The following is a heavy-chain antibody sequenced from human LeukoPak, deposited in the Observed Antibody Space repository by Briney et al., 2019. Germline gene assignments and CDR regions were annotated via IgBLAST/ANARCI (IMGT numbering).Heavy chain of an antibody. Sequence: NPSETLSLTCSVSGYSISSGYFRGRIRQPPGERQGLIETTHHSGANYYNPPIKRRTTLSVDMSNHQVSLTLPSVTAAHPAFSYCTRGVWGSTLLDYWGQGTLVTVSS. CDR3: TRGVWGSTLLDY. CDR2: THHSGAN. J-gene: IGHJ4*02. D-gene: IGHD7-27*01. V-gene: IGHV4-38-2*02. CDR1: GYSISSGYF.